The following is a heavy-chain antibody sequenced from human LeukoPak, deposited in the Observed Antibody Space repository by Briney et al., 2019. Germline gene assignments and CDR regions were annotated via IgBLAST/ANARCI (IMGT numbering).Heavy chain of an antibody. J-gene: IGHJ4*02. V-gene: IGHV4-34*01. CDR2: INHSGST. D-gene: IGHD3-22*01. Sequence: SETLSLTCAVYGGPFSGYYWSWIRQPPGKGLEWIGEINHSGSTNYNPSLKSRVTISVDTSKNQFSLKLSSVTAADTAVYYCARRRPYYYDSSGHDYWGQGTLVTVSS. CDR1: GGPFSGYY. CDR3: ARRRPYYYDSSGHDY.